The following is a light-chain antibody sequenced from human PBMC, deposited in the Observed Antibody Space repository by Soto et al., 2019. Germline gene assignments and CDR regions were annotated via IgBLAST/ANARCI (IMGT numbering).Light chain of an antibody. CDR2: ATS. CDR3: QQSYSTLWT. CDR1: QSISSY. J-gene: IGKJ1*01. Sequence: DIQMTQSPSSLSACVGDRVTITCRASQSISSYLNWYQQKPGKAPKLLIYATSTLQSGVPSRFSGSGSGTDFTLTISRLQPEDFAIYYCQQSYSTLWTFGQGTKVEIK. V-gene: IGKV1-39*01.